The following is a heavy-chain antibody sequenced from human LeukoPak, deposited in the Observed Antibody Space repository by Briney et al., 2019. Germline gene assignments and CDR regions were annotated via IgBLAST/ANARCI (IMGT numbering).Heavy chain of an antibody. CDR1: GYTFTSYD. J-gene: IGHJ4*02. V-gene: IGHV1-8*03. CDR3: ARSVVRGVVYFDY. Sequence: ASVKVSCKASGYTFTSYDINWVRQATGQGLEWTGWMNPNSGNTGYAQKFQGRVTITRNTSISTAYMELSSLRSEDTAVYYCARSVVRGVVYFDYWGQGTLVTVSS. D-gene: IGHD3-10*01. CDR2: MNPNSGNT.